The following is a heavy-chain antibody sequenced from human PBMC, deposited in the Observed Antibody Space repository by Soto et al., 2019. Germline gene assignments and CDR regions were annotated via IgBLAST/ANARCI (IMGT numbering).Heavy chain of an antibody. CDR2: ISGSGGST. Sequence: GGSLRLSCAASGFTFSGYAMYWVRQAPGKGLEWVSAISGSGGSTYYADSVKGRFTISRDNSKNTLYLQMNSLRAEDTAVYYCAKDMTRIAAAEAGMDVWGQGTKVTVSS. D-gene: IGHD6-13*01. J-gene: IGHJ6*02. V-gene: IGHV3-23*01. CDR3: AKDMTRIAAAEAGMDV. CDR1: GFTFSGYA.